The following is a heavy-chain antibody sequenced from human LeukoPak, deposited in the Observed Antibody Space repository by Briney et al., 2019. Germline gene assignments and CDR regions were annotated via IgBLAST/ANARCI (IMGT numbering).Heavy chain of an antibody. D-gene: IGHD3-10*01. J-gene: IGHJ6*04. CDR3: AREAHFMVRGVIIRRDGLDV. Sequence: GGSLRLSCTASGFTLSSYWMTWVRQAPGKGLEWVANIKQDGSEQYNVDSVKGRFIISRDNAKNSLYLQINSLRVEDTAVYYCAREAHFMVRGVIIRRDGLDVWGKGTTVTVSS. V-gene: IGHV3-7*03. CDR2: IKQDGSEQ. CDR1: GFTLSSYW.